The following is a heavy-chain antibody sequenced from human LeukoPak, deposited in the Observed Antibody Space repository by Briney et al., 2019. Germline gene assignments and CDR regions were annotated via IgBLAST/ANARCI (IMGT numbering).Heavy chain of an antibody. Sequence: ASVKVSCKASGYTFSGYYIHWVRQAPGQGLEWMGWISAYNGNTNYAQKLQGRVTMTTDTSTSTAYMELRSLRSDDTAVYYCARVEWLFRTFDYWGQGTLVTVSS. J-gene: IGHJ4*02. CDR3: ARVEWLFRTFDY. D-gene: IGHD3-3*01. CDR1: GYTFSGYY. CDR2: ISAYNGNT. V-gene: IGHV1-18*04.